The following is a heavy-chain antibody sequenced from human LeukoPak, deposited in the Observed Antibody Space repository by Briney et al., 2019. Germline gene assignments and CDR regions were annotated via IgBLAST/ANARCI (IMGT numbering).Heavy chain of an antibody. J-gene: IGHJ4*02. CDR2: MNPNSGNR. D-gene: IGHD6-6*01. V-gene: IGHV1-8*03. CDR3: ARVGAARRGFDY. CDR1: GYTFSSYD. Sequence: ASVKVSCKASGYTFSSYDINWVRQATGQGLEWMGWMNPNSGNRGYAQKFQGRVTITRNTSISTACMELSRLRSDDTAVYYCARVGAARRGFDYWGQGTLVTVSS.